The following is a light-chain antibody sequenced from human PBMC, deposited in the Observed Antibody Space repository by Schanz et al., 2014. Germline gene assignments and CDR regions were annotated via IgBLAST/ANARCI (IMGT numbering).Light chain of an antibody. Sequence: QSALTQPASVSASPGQSITISCTGTSSDVGGYNYVSWYQQYPGKAPKLIIYDVSNRPSGVSNRFSGSRSGNTASLTISGLQAEDEADYYCSSYTSISTLNYVFGSGTKLIVL. CDR2: DVS. CDR1: SSDVGGYNY. CDR3: SSYTSISTLNYV. J-gene: IGLJ1*01. V-gene: IGLV2-14*01.